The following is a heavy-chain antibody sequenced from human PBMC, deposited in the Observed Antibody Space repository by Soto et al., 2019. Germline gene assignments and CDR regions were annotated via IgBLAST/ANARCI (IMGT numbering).Heavy chain of an antibody. CDR1: GFTFSGCA. Sequence: QVQLVESGGGVVQVGRSLRLSCAGSGFTFSGCAMHWVRQAPGKGLEGVAVISYDGGNKYYADSVKVRFTVTRDNSKNTLYLQMNSLRAEDTAVYYCVRDYYGSGSYGYFDYWGQGTLVTVSS. CDR3: VRDYYGSGSYGYFDY. CDR2: ISYDGGNK. V-gene: IGHV3-30-3*01. D-gene: IGHD3-10*01. J-gene: IGHJ4*02.